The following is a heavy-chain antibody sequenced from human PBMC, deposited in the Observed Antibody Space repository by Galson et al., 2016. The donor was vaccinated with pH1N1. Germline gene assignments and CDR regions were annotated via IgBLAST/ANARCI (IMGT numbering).Heavy chain of an antibody. D-gene: IGHD2/OR15-2a*01. CDR2: IKDDGSKI. CDR1: GFSLSSFW. Sequence: SLRLSCAASGFSLSSFWMTSDRQAPVNGLESVANIKDDGSKIYYVDSVKGRFTISRDNAKNSLYLQLNSLRAEDTAVYYCARSIGNIGAHWGQGTLVTVSS. CDR3: ARSIGNIGAH. V-gene: IGHV3-7*03. J-gene: IGHJ4*02.